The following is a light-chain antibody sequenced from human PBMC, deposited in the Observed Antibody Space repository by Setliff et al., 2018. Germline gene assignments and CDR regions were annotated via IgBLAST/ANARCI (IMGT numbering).Light chain of an antibody. CDR2: DVT. Sequence: QSVLTQPPSASGSPGQSVTISCTGTSNDVWGHNYVSWYQPLPCQAPQLISYDVTKRPSGFPDRFSGSKSVNTASLTVSGLQAEDEADYYCSSYADSNIFLFGTGTKVTVL. CDR1: SNDVWGHNY. V-gene: IGLV2-8*01. CDR3: SSYADSNIFL. J-gene: IGLJ1*01.